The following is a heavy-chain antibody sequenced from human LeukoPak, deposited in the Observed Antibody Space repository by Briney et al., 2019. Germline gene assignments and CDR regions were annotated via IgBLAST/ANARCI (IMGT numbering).Heavy chain of an antibody. CDR2: INPNSGGT. CDR1: GYTFTGYY. Sequence: ASVKVSCKASGYTFTGYYMHWVRQAPGQGLEWMGWINPNSGGTNYAQKFQGRVTITRNTSISTAYMELSSLRSEDTAVYYCARGDFVGYWGQGTLVTVSS. CDR3: ARGDFVGY. D-gene: IGHD2-21*01. V-gene: IGHV1-2*02. J-gene: IGHJ4*02.